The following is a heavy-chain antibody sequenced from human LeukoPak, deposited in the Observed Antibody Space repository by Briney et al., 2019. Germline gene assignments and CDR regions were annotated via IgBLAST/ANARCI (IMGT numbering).Heavy chain of an antibody. J-gene: IGHJ4*02. CDR3: ARVAAAGKGGLDY. V-gene: IGHV3-53*05. CDR2: IYSGGST. CDR1: GFTVSSNY. D-gene: IGHD6-13*01. Sequence: GGSLRLSCAASGFTVSSNYMNWVRQAPGKGLVWVSVIYSGGSTYYADSVRGRFTISRDNSKNTLYLQMSSLRAEDTAVYYCARVAAAGKGGLDYWGQGTLVTVSS.